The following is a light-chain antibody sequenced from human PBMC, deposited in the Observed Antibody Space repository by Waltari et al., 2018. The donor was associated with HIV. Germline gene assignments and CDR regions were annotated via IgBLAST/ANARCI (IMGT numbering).Light chain of an antibody. CDR3: QSFDSSLSNLVV. J-gene: IGLJ2*01. Sequence: QAVLTQPPSVSGAPGQRVTISCTGSSSNIGAGHDVHWYQQLPGTAPKLRIYGDTHRPSGGPDRFSGSKSGTSASLAIAGLQTEDEAVFYCQSFDSSLSNLVVFGGGTKVTVL. CDR2: GDT. CDR1: SSNIGAGHD. V-gene: IGLV1-40*01.